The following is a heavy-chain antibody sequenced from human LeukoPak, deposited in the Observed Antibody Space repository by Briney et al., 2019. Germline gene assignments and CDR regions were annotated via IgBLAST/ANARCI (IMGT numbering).Heavy chain of an antibody. D-gene: IGHD3-22*01. Sequence: ASVKVSCKASGYTFTSYGISWVRQAPGQGLEWMGWISAYNGNTNYAQKLQGRVTMTTDTSTSTAYMELRSLRSDDTAVYYCARHYYDSSGSNLLDYWGQGTRVTVSS. J-gene: IGHJ4*02. CDR3: ARHYYDSSGSNLLDY. CDR2: ISAYNGNT. CDR1: GYTFTSYG. V-gene: IGHV1-18*01.